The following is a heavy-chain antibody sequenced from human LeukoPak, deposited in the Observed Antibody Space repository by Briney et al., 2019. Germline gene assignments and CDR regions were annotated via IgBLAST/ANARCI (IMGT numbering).Heavy chain of an antibody. D-gene: IGHD4-11*01. CDR3: PMDGTIAFDHSNPGQY. Sequence: PGGSLRLSCAATGFTFNHYGMHWVRQAPGKGLEWVAVIWSDGTNTYYSDSVKGRFTISRVDSEKTVYLQMKSLRPDDSGVYYCPMDGTIAFDHSNPGQYWNQGTAVT. V-gene: IGHV3-33*01. J-gene: IGHJ4*02. CDR2: IWSDGTNT. CDR1: GFTFNHYG.